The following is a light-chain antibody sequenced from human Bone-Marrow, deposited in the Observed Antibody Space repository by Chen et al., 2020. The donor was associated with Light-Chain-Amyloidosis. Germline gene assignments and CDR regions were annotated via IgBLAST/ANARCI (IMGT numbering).Light chain of an antibody. CDR3: QSYQGSSQGV. V-gene: IGLV6-57*01. CDR1: SGSIATNY. CDR2: EDD. Sequence: NFMLTQPHSVSESPGKTVIISCTRTSGSIATNYVQWYQQRPGSSPTTVIYEDDQRPSGVPDRFSGSIDRSNSSASLTISGLKTEDEADYYCQSYQGSSQGVFGGGTKLTVL. J-gene: IGLJ3*02.